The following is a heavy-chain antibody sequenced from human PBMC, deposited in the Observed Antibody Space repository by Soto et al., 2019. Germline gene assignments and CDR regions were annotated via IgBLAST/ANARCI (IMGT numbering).Heavy chain of an antibody. CDR2: INPNNGDT. V-gene: IGHV1-2*02. CDR3: ARGTIVGPAELAYSSEN. D-gene: IGHD2-2*01. J-gene: IGHJ4*02. Sequence: ASVKVSCKASGYSFTGYSMHWVRQAPGQGLEWMGWINPNNGDTKYAQKFQGRVTITRDTSTSTAYMELSRLRYEDTAVYYCARGTIVGPAELAYSSENWGQGTPVTVAS. CDR1: GYSFTGYS.